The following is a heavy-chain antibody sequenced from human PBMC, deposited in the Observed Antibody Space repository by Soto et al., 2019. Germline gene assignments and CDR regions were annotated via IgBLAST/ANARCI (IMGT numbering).Heavy chain of an antibody. D-gene: IGHD3-10*01. V-gene: IGHV3-21*01. J-gene: IGHJ6*02. CDR3: ARDYYGSGSYYYGMDV. CDR1: GFSIRSYS. CDR2: ITSSSSYI. Sequence: GGSLRLSCVVSGFSIRSYSMNWVRQAPGKGLEWVSSITSSSSYIYYSDSVKGRFTISRDNAKNSLYLQMNILRAEDTAVYYCARDYYGSGSYYYGMDVWGQGTTVTVSS.